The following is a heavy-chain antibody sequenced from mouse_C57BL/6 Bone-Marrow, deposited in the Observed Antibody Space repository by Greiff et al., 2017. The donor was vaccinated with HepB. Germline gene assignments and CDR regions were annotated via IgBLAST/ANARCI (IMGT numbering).Heavy chain of an antibody. CDR3: VTTVVAPSY. CDR2: IRSKSNNYAT. V-gene: IGHV10-1*01. Sequence: EVQVVESGGGLVQPKGSLKLSCAASGFSFNTYAMNWVRQAPGKGLEWVARIRSKSNNYATYYADSVKDRFTISRDDSESMLYLQMNNLKTEDTAMYYCVTTVVAPSYWGQGTLVTVSA. CDR1: GFSFNTYA. J-gene: IGHJ3*01. D-gene: IGHD1-1*01.